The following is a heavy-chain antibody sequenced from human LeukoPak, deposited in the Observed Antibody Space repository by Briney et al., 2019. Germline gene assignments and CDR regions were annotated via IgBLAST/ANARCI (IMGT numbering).Heavy chain of an antibody. J-gene: IGHJ4*02. CDR2: ISGSGDST. V-gene: IGHV3-23*01. CDR3: AKGGITMIVVVEY. D-gene: IGHD3-22*01. Sequence: GSLRLSCAASGFTFSSYAMSWVRQAPGKGLEWVSVISGSGDSTYYADSVKGRFTISRDNSKNTLYLQMNSLIAEDTAVYYCAKGGITMIVVVEYWGQGTLVTVSS. CDR1: GFTFSSYA.